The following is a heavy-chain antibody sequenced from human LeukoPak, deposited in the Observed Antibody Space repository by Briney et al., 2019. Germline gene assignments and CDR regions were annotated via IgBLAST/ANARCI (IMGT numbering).Heavy chain of an antibody. CDR3: ARDGDYSSTFDY. CDR1: GGSISSSS. D-gene: IGHD4-17*01. J-gene: IGHJ4*02. V-gene: IGHV3-21*01. Sequence: ETLSLTCTVSGGSISSSSYYWGWIRQPPGKGLEWVSSISSSSSYIYYADSVKGRFTISRDNAKNSLYLQMNSLRAEDTAVYYCARDGDYSSTFDYWGQGTLVTVSS. CDR2: ISSSSSYI.